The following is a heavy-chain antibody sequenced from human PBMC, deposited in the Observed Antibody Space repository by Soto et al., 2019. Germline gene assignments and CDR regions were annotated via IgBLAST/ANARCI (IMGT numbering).Heavy chain of an antibody. J-gene: IGHJ3*02. CDR2: ISGGGDGT. CDR1: GFTFGNYA. V-gene: IGHV3-23*01. CDR3: AKKWLGSLATYCSTGDCHYAFDI. Sequence: EVQLLESGGGLVQPGGSLRLSCAASGFTFGNYAMIWVRQAPGKGLGWVSTISGGGDGTYYADSVRGRFTISRENSRNTVYLPMNSLRAEDTAVYYCAKKWLGSLATYCSTGDCHYAFDIWGQGTMVTVSS. D-gene: IGHD2-15*01.